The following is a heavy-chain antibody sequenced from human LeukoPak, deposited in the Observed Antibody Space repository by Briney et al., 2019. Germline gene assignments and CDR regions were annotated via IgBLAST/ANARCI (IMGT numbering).Heavy chain of an antibody. Sequence: SETPSLTCTVSGGSISSYYWSWIRQPPGKGLEWIGYIYYSGSTNYNPSLKSRVTISVDTSKNQFSLKMSSVTAADTAVYYCARRTYFDLWGRGTLVTVSS. V-gene: IGHV4-59*08. J-gene: IGHJ2*01. CDR1: GGSISSYY. CDR3: ARRTYFDL. CDR2: IYYSGST.